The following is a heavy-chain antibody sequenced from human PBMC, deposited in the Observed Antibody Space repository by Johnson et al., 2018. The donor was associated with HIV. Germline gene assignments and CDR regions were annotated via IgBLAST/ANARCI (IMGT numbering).Heavy chain of an antibody. Sequence: VQLLESGGGLVKPGGSLRLSCAASGFTFSSYAMSWVRQAPGKGLEWVSIISGSGGSTYYADSVKGRFTISRDNSKNTLYLQMNSLRAEDTAVYYCAKAPRPPGAFDIWGQGTMVTVSS. J-gene: IGHJ3*02. CDR2: ISGSGGST. CDR3: AKAPRPPGAFDI. V-gene: IGHV3-23*01. CDR1: GFTFSSYA.